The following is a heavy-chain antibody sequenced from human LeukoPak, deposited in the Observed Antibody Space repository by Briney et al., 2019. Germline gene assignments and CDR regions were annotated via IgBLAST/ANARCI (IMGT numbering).Heavy chain of an antibody. V-gene: IGHV1-46*01. CDR2: INPTGTSR. CDR1: GYSFTRHY. D-gene: IGHD6-19*01. Sequence: ASVKVSCKASGYSFTRHYMHWVRQAPGQGLEWLGLINPTGTSRLYARKFQGRVAMTRDTSRRTVFMEMKSLTSDDSAVYFCARDNSVWAFDYWGQGTLVTVSS. CDR3: ARDNSVWAFDY. J-gene: IGHJ4*02.